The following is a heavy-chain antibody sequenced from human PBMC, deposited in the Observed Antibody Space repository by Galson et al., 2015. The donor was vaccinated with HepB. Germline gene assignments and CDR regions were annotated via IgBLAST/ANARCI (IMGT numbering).Heavy chain of an antibody. Sequence: SMRLSCPASGFTFSSYGMHWVRRAPGKGLEWVAVISYEGSNKYYAASVRGRFTISRDNSKNTLYLQMNSLRAEDTAGYSGAKGGSGEGSGYYPDYWGQGTLVTVSS. J-gene: IGHJ4*02. D-gene: IGHD3-3*01. CDR2: ISYEGSNK. CDR1: GFTFSSYG. V-gene: IGHV3-30*18. CDR3: AKGGSGEGSGYYPDY.